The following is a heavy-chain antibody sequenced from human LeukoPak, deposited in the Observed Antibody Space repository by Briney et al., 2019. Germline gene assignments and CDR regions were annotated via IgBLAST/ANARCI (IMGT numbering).Heavy chain of an antibody. V-gene: IGHV3-23*01. Sequence: PGGSLRLSCAASGFTFSSYAMSWVRQAPGKGLEWVSAISGSGGSTYYADSVKGRFTISRDNSKNTLYLQMNSLRAEDTAVYYCAKRGTMVRGVITYFFDYWGQGTLVTVSS. CDR1: GFTFSSYA. CDR3: AKRGTMVRGVITYFFDY. J-gene: IGHJ4*02. D-gene: IGHD3-10*01. CDR2: ISGSGGST.